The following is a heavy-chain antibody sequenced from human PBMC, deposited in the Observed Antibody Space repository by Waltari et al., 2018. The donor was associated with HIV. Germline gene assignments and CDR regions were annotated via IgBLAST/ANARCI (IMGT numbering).Heavy chain of an antibody. Sequence: QVQLQQWGAGLLKPSETLSLTCAVYGESFTGYYWSWIRQPPGKGLEWIGEINHSGSTNYNPSLKSRVTISIDTSKNQFSLKLTSVTAADTAVYYCARGSTVISPWGQGSLVTVSS. D-gene: IGHD4-17*01. V-gene: IGHV4-34*01. CDR3: ARGSTVISP. J-gene: IGHJ5*02. CDR2: INHSGST. CDR1: GESFTGYY.